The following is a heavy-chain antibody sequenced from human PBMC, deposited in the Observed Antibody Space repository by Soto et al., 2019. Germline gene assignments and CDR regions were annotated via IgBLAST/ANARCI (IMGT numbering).Heavy chain of an antibody. V-gene: IGHV1-3*01. J-gene: IGHJ4*02. D-gene: IGHD4-17*01. CDR3: ARELDPYYGDNSLSLDY. CDR1: GYTFTSYA. CDR2: INAGNGNT. Sequence: GASVKVSCKASGYTFTSYAMNWVRQAPGQRLEWMGWINAGNGNTKYSQKFQGRVTITRDTSASTAYMELSSLRSEDTAVYFCARELDPYYGDNSLSLDYWGQGTLVTVSS.